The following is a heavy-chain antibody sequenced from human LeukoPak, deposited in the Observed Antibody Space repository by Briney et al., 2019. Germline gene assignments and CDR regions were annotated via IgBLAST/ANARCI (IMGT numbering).Heavy chain of an antibody. CDR3: AKGLTNSGWSADP. CDR1: GFTFRSYA. D-gene: IGHD6-19*01. J-gene: IGHJ5*02. Sequence: GSLRLSCAASGFTFRSYAMSWVRQAPGKGLEWVSVISVGGGGTYYTDSVKGRSTTSRDDSKNTLYLQMSSLRDDDTAIYYCAKGLTNSGWSADPWGQGTLVTVSS. V-gene: IGHV3-23*01. CDR2: ISVGGGGT.